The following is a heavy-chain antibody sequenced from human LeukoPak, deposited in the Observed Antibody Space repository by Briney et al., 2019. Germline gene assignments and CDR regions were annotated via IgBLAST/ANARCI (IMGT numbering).Heavy chain of an antibody. J-gene: IGHJ4*02. CDR2: VSDSGGTT. V-gene: IGHV3-23*01. CDR1: GFTFSTYD. D-gene: IGHD4-11*01. Sequence: GGSLRLSCAASGFTFSTYDMSWVRQAPGKGLEGVSAVSDSGGTTWYADSVKGRFTISRDNSKNTLYVQMNSLRAEDTAVYHCAKVSWSSNHDDYWGQGTLVTVSS. CDR3: AKVSWSSNHDDY.